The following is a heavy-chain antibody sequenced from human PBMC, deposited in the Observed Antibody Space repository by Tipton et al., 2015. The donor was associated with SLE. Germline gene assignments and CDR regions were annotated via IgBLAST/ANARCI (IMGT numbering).Heavy chain of an antibody. D-gene: IGHD3-3*01. V-gene: IGHV4-34*01. CDR1: GGSFSGYY. CDR3: ARRFLEWLLGDDAFDI. Sequence: TLSLTCAVYGGSFSGYYWSWIRQPPGKGLEWIGEINHGGSTNYNPSLKSRVTISVDTSKNQFSLKLSSVTAADTAVYYCARRFLEWLLGDDAFDIWGQGTMVTVSS. CDR2: INHGGST. J-gene: IGHJ3*02.